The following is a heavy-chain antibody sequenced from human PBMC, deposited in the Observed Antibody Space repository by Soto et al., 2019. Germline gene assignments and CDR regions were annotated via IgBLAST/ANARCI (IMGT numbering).Heavy chain of an antibody. D-gene: IGHD4-17*01. J-gene: IGHJ6*03. V-gene: IGHV2-70*11. CDR2: IDWDDDK. Sequence: SGPTLVNPTQTLTLTGTFSGISLSTSGMCVSWIRQPPGKALEWLARIDWDDDKYYSTSLKTRLTISKDTSKNQVVLTMTNTDPVDTATYYCARTHYGDYSFGSGEHTYYYHYYMDVCGEGTTVTVSS. CDR3: ARTHYGDYSFGSGEHTYYYHYYMDV. CDR1: GISLSTSGMC.